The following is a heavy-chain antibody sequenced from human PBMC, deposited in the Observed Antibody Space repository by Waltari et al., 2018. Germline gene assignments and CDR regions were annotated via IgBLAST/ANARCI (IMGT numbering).Heavy chain of an antibody. V-gene: IGHV1-24*01. CDR2: VDPEDGET. CDR3: ATTSTVTTLDYFDY. J-gene: IGHJ4*02. D-gene: IGHD4-4*01. CDR1: GYNLTELA. Sequence: QVQLVQSGAEVKKPGASVKVSCKVSGYNLTELAMHWVRQAPGKGLEWSGGVDPEDGETIYAQKFQGRGTMTEDTSTDTAYMELSSLRSEDTAVYYCATTSTVTTLDYFDYWGQGTLVTVSS.